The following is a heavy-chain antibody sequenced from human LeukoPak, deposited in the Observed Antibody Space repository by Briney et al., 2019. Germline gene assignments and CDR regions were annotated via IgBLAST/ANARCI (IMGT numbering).Heavy chain of an antibody. Sequence: QSGGSLRLSCAASGFTFSSYWMHWVRQAPGKGLVWVSRINSDGSSTSYADSVKGRFTISRDNAKSTLYLQMNSLRAEDTAVYYCARVEMATIIDIWGQGTMVTVSS. CDR2: INSDGSST. CDR1: GFTFSSYW. V-gene: IGHV3-74*01. D-gene: IGHD5-24*01. CDR3: ARVEMATIIDI. J-gene: IGHJ3*02.